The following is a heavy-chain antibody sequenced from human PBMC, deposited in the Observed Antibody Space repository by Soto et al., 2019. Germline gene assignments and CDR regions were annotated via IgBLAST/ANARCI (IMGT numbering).Heavy chain of an antibody. J-gene: IGHJ6*02. V-gene: IGHV1-69*01. CDR2: VIPLFDTA. D-gene: IGHD3-10*01. CDR1: GGIFTNNA. CDR3: ANGGHNDGSIFYHGMAV. Sequence: QVQVVQSGAEVKKPGSSVKVSCKVSGGIFTNNAISWVRQAPGQGLEWLGGVIPLFDTAYYAQIFRGRLRISADGAPTTAYRELSGLTSADTAVYFCANGGHNDGSIFYHGMAVWGQGPPVTVS.